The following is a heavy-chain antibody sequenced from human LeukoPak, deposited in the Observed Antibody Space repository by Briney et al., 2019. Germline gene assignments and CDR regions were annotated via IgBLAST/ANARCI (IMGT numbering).Heavy chain of an antibody. Sequence: SGTLSLTCAVSGGSISSSNWWSWVRQPPGKGLEWIGEIYLSGSTNYNPSLKSRVTISVDKSKNQFSLKLSSVTAADTAVYYCARDDGGQQFPHDAFDIRGQGTMVTVSS. CDR3: ARDDGGQQFPHDAFDI. J-gene: IGHJ3*02. D-gene: IGHD6-13*01. CDR2: IYLSGST. V-gene: IGHV4-4*02. CDR1: GGSISSSNW.